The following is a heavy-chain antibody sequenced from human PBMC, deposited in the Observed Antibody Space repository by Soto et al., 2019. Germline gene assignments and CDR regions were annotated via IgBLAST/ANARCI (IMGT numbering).Heavy chain of an antibody. J-gene: IGHJ5*02. CDR2: IYSGGST. Sequence: EVPLVESGGGLVQPGGSLRLSFAASGFTVSSNYMSWVRQASGKGLEWVSVIYSGGSTYYADSVKGRFTISRHNSKNTLYLQMNSLRAEDTAVYYCAREVGHGWFDPWGQGTLVTVSS. CDR3: AREVGHGWFDP. V-gene: IGHV3-53*04. CDR1: GFTVSSNY.